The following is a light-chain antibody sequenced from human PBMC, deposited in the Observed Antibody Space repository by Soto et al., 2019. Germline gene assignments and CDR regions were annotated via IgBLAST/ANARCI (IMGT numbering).Light chain of an antibody. CDR1: QAIKHY. J-gene: IGKJ4*01. V-gene: IGKV1-33*01. CDR3: QHYDNFPFT. CDR2: DAS. Sequence: DIQMTQSPSSLSASVGDRVTLTCQASQAIKHYLNWFQMKPGKGPNLLIYDASTLATGVPSRFSGSGSGTHFTITIISLQPEDTTVYFCQHYDNFPFTFGGGTKVEIK.